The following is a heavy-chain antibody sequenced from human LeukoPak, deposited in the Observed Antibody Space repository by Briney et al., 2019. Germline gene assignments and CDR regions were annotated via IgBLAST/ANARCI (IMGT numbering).Heavy chain of an antibody. CDR3: ASAKSKYFQH. V-gene: IGHV4-34*01. J-gene: IGHJ1*01. D-gene: IGHD5/OR15-5a*01. Sequence: SETLSLTCAVYGGSFRDYYWSWIQQSPGKRLEYIGENNDSGNTHYNPSLKSRVTISIDTSKNQVSLKLSSVSAADTAVYYCASAKSKYFQHWGLGTLVTVSS. CDR2: NNDSGNT. CDR1: GGSFRDYY.